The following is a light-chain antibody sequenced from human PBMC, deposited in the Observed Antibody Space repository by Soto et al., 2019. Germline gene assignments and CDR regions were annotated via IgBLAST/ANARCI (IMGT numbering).Light chain of an antibody. CDR3: MSYTSRSTPV. V-gene: IGLV2-14*01. J-gene: IGLJ2*01. Sequence: QSALTQPASVSGSPGQSITISCTGTTSDVGGYNYISWYQQYPGKAPKVIIFEVANRPSGISSRFSGSKSGNTASLTISGLQAEDEADYYCMSYTSRSTPVFGGGTKLTVL. CDR1: TSDVGGYNY. CDR2: EVA.